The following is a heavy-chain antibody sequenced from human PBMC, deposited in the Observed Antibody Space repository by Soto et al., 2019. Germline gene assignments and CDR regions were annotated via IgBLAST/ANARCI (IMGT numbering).Heavy chain of an antibody. CDR1: GYSFTSYW. J-gene: IGHJ6*02. Sequence: RGESLKISCKGSGYSFTSYWIGWVRQMPGKGLEWMGIIYPGDSDTRYSPSFQGQVTISADKSISTAYLQWSSLKASDTATYYCASLGGDYNRYYYGMDVWGQGTTVTVSS. V-gene: IGHV5-51*01. CDR3: ASLGGDYNRYYYGMDV. D-gene: IGHD4-17*01. CDR2: IYPGDSDT.